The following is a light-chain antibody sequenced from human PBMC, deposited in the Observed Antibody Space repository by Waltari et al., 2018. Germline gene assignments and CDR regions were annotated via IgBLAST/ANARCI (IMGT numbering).Light chain of an antibody. V-gene: IGKV3-20*01. Sequence: EIVLTQSPGTLSLSPGDSATLSCRASQSVGRTLAWYQQKPGQAPSLVIYGASIRATGIPDRFSGSGSGTDFSLTINRLEPEDFAVYYCQHYVALPVTFGQGTKVEIK. CDR2: GAS. J-gene: IGKJ1*01. CDR1: QSVGRT. CDR3: QHYVALPVT.